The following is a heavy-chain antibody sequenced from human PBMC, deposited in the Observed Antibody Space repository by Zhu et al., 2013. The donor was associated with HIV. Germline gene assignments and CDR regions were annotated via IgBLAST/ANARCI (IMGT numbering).Heavy chain of an antibody. V-gene: IGHV4-39*07. Sequence: QVQLQESGPGLVKPSETLSLTCTVSGGSISSSSYYWGWIRQPPGKGLEWIGSIYYSGSTYYNPSLKSRVTISVDTSKNQFSLKLSSVTAADTAVYYCAREEYCSGGSCLYYYYYYMDVWGQRDHGHRLL. J-gene: IGHJ6*03. CDR1: GGSISSSSYY. CDR2: IYYSGST. D-gene: IGHD2-15*01. CDR3: AREEYCSGGSCLYYYYYYMDV.